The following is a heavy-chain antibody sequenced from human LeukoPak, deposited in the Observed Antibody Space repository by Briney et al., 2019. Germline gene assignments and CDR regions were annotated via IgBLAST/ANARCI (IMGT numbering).Heavy chain of an antibody. J-gene: IGHJ4*02. Sequence: PGGSLRLSCEASGFTFSEYYMTWIRQAPGKGLEWVAYISSGSSTIYYADSVKGRFTISRDNAKNSLYLQVNSLRAEDTAVYYCAKSPDSSSWRTAPFDYWGQGTLVTVSS. CDR3: AKSPDSSSWRTAPFDY. D-gene: IGHD6-13*01. V-gene: IGHV3-11*04. CDR2: ISSGSSTI. CDR1: GFTFSEYY.